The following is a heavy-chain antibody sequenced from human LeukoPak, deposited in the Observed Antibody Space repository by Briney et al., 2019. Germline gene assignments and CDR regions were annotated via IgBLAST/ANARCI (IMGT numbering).Heavy chain of an antibody. CDR1: GGSFSDYD. Sequence: PSETLSLTCAVYGGSFSDYDWSWIRQPPGKGLEWIGEINQSGSTNCDPSLKSRVSMSIDTSKSQFSLNLRSVTAADTAVYYCARYVPVRTGTTRASFDYWGQGTLVTVSS. V-gene: IGHV4-34*01. CDR3: ARYVPVRTGTTRASFDY. D-gene: IGHD1-1*01. J-gene: IGHJ4*02. CDR2: INQSGST.